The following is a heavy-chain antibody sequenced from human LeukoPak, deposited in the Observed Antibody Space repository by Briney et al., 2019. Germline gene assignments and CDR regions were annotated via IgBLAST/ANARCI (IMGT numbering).Heavy chain of an antibody. CDR3: ARGGSAFSSIAAAGYYFDY. V-gene: IGHV3-53*01. D-gene: IGHD6-13*01. Sequence: PRGSLRLSCAASGFTVSSNYMSWVRQAPGKGLEWVSVIYSGGSTYYADSVKGRFTISRDNSKNTLYLQMNSLRAEDTAVYYCARGGSAFSSIAAAGYYFDYWGQGTLVTVSS. J-gene: IGHJ4*02. CDR1: GFTVSSNY. CDR2: IYSGGST.